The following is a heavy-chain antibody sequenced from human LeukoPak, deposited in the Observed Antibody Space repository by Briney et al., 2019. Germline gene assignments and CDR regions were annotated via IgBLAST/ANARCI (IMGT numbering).Heavy chain of an antibody. CDR1: GFTFSNYA. D-gene: IGHD6-19*01. J-gene: IGHJ4*02. CDR2: ISGGGITT. V-gene: IGHV3-23*01. Sequence: GGSLRLSCAASGFTFSNYAMSWVRQAPGKGLEWVSTISGGGITTYYADSAKGRFTISTDSSKNTMFLQMNSVRADDRAVYYCTRQSYASGWNPFDYWGQGILVTVSS. CDR3: TRQSYASGWNPFDY.